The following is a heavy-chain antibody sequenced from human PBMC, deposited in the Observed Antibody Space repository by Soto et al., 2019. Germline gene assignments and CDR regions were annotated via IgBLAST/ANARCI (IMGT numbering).Heavy chain of an antibody. CDR2: IYYSGST. Sequence: PSETLSLTCTVSGGSISSSSYYWGWIRQPPGKGLEWIGSIYYSGSTYYNPSLKSRVTISVDTSKNQFSLKLSSVTAADTAVYYCASLSIVGATTSDYYYYGMDVWGQGTTVT. CDR1: GGSISSSSYY. D-gene: IGHD1-26*01. CDR3: ASLSIVGATTSDYYYYGMDV. J-gene: IGHJ6*02. V-gene: IGHV4-39*01.